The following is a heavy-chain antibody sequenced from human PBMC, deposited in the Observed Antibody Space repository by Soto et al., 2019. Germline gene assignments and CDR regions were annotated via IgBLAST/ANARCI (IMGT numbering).Heavy chain of an antibody. Sequence: EVQLVESGGGLVQRGGSLRLSCAASGITVYNNYMSWVRQAPGKGLEWVSVIYRGGSTSYADSVKGRFTISRDGSKNTVYLQLNSLRVEATAVYYCARDVGVWGRGTTVTVSS. CDR2: IYRGGST. V-gene: IGHV3-66*01. J-gene: IGHJ6*04. CDR3: ARDVGV. CDR1: GITVYNNY.